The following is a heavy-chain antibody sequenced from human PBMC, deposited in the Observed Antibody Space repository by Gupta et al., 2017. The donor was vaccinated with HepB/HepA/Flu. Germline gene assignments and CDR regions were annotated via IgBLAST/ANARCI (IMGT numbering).Heavy chain of an antibody. Sequence: EVQLVESGGGLVQPGGSLRLSCVASGFTFSSYWMCWVRQVPGKGLEWVANIKQDGSEKYYVNSVKGRFTISRDNAKNSLYLQMNSLRAEDTAVYYCARGLTPYYDFWSGYRGWFDPWGQGTLVTVSS. CDR3: ARGLTPYYDFWSGYRGWFDP. V-gene: IGHV3-7*01. CDR2: IKQDGSEK. CDR1: GFTFSSYW. D-gene: IGHD3-3*01. J-gene: IGHJ5*02.